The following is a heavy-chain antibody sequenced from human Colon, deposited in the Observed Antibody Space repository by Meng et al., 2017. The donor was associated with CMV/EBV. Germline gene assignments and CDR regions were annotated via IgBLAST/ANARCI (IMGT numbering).Heavy chain of an antibody. D-gene: IGHD5-18*01. V-gene: IGHV3-21*01. CDR3: ASYTWTQLCI. CDR2: ISSGSSDI. Sequence: GGSLRLSCAASGFTFSSYGMHWVRQAPGKGLEWVSSISSGSSDIYYADSVKGRFTISRDNAKNSLYLQMDSLRAEDTAVYYCASYTWTQLCIWGQGTLVTVSS. J-gene: IGHJ4*02. CDR1: GFTFSSYG.